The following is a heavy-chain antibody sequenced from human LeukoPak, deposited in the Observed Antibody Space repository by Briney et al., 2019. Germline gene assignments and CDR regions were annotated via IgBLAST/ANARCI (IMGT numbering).Heavy chain of an antibody. D-gene: IGHD1-1*01. Sequence: SQTLSLTCAISGDSVSSNSAAWNWIRQSPSRGLEWLGRIFYRSRWSTDYAVSLKGRITINPDTSRNQFSLQLNSVTPEDTAVYYCARDICSYNYYFDYWGQGTLVTVSS. V-gene: IGHV6-1*01. CDR1: GDSVSSNSAA. J-gene: IGHJ4*02. CDR3: ARDICSYNYYFDY. CDR2: IFYRSRWST.